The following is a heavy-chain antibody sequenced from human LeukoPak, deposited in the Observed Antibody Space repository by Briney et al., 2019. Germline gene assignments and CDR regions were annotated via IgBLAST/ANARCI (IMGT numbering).Heavy chain of an antibody. J-gene: IGHJ5*02. CDR3: ARLKSSGWFDP. CDR1: GESFSGYY. Sequence: SETLSLTCAIYGESFSGYYWSWIRQPPGKGLEWIGEINHSGSTNYNPSLKSRVTKSVDTSKNQFSLKLSSVTAADTAVYYCARLKSSGWFDPWGQGTLVTVSS. D-gene: IGHD3-22*01. CDR2: INHSGST. V-gene: IGHV4-34*01.